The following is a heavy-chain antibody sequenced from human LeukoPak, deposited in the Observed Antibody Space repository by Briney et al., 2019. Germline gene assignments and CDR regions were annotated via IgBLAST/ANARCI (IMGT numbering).Heavy chain of an antibody. Sequence: PGGSLRLSCAASGFTFSSCWMSWVRQAPGKGLEWVANIKQDGSEKYYVDSVKGRFTISRDNAKNSLYLQMNGLRAEDTAVYYCARDGGSYASDFDYWGQGTLVTVSS. CDR3: ARDGGSYASDFDY. J-gene: IGHJ4*02. CDR1: GFTFSSCW. D-gene: IGHD1-26*01. CDR2: IKQDGSEK. V-gene: IGHV3-7*01.